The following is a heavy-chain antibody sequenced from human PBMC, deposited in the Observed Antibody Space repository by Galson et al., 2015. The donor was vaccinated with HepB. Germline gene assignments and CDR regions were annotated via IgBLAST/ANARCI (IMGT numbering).Heavy chain of an antibody. J-gene: IGHJ6*02. D-gene: IGHD3-22*01. CDR3: ARHVHYYDGSTYRYYYYGMDV. CDR1: NGSITSSNYY. CDR2: IYYSGST. V-gene: IGHV4-39*01. Sequence: ETLSLTCTVSNGSITSSNYYWGWIRQPPGKGLEWIGSIYYSGSTYYNPSLKSRVTISVDTSKNQFSLNLSSVTAADTAVYYCARHVHYYDGSTYRYYYYGMDVWGQGTTVTVSS.